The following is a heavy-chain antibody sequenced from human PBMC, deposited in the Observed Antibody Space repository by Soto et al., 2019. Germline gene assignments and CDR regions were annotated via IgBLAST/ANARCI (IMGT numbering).Heavy chain of an antibody. CDR1: GASVSSTYC. Sequence: PSETLSRACVGSGASVSSTYCWSRVRQPPGKGLEWIGYIYYSGTTNYNPSLKSRVPMSVDTPKNQFSLKLTSVTAADTAVYYCARGSGNPYFDYWGQGTLVTVSS. CDR3: ARGSGNPYFDY. J-gene: IGHJ4*02. D-gene: IGHD1-26*01. CDR2: IYYSGTT. V-gene: IGHV4-61*01.